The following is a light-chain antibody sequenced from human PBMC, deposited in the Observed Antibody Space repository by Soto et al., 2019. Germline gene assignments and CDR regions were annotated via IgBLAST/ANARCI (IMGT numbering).Light chain of an antibody. CDR1: QSVSSSY. Sequence: EIVLTQSPGTLSLSPGERATLSCRASQSVSSSYLAWYQQKPGQAPRLLIYGAPTRATGIPDRFGGTGSGTDFTLTISGLEPEDFAVYYCQQYGASSWTFGQGTKVDIK. CDR3: QQYGASSWT. CDR2: GAP. V-gene: IGKV3-20*01. J-gene: IGKJ1*01.